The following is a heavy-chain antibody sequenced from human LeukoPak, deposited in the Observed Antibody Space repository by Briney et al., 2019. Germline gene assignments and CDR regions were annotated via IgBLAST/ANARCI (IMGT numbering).Heavy chain of an antibody. CDR3: VKGATSSWYDWFDP. Sequence: GGSLRLSCAASGFTFSSYGMSWVRQAPGKGLEWVSAISGSGGSTYYADSVEGRFTISRDNSKNTLYLQMNSLRPEDTAFYYCVKGATSSWYDWFDPWGQGTLVTVSS. J-gene: IGHJ5*02. CDR2: ISGSGGST. D-gene: IGHD6-13*01. CDR1: GFTFSSYG. V-gene: IGHV3-23*01.